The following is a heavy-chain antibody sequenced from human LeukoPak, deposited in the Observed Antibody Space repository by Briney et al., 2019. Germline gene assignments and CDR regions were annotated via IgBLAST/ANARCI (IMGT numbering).Heavy chain of an antibody. CDR1: GYTFSSYD. CDR2: MNPNSGTT. J-gene: IGHJ5*02. Sequence: ASVKVSFKASGYTFSSYDFNWVRQAAGQGLEWMGWMNPNSGTTGYAQKFQGRITMTRNTSISTAYMELSSLRSEDTAVYYCARGRRERWLRSYNWFDPWGQGTLVTVSS. D-gene: IGHD5-18*01. V-gene: IGHV1-8*01. CDR3: ARGRRERWLRSYNWFDP.